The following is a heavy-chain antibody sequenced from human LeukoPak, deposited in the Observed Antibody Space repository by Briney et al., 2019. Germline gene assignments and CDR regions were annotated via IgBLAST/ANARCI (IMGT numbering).Heavy chain of an antibody. CDR1: GGAISSGDYY. J-gene: IGHJ5*02. V-gene: IGHV4-30-4*08. CDR2: IYYSGST. CDR3: ARGGYSYGSSPWFDP. Sequence: SETLSLTCTVSGGAISSGDYYWSWIRQPPGKGLEWIGYIYYSGSTYYNPSLKSRVTISVDTSKNQFSPKLSSVTAADTAVYYCARGGYSYGSSPWFDPWGQGTLVSVSS. D-gene: IGHD5-18*01.